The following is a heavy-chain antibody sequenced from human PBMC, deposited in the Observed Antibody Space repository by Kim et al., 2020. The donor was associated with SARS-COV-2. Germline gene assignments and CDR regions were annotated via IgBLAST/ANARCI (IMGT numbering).Heavy chain of an antibody. D-gene: IGHD3-22*01. CDR3: ATGDYYDSSGYYYYFDY. J-gene: IGHJ4*02. V-gene: IGHV3-30*07. Sequence: ARGRFTISRDHSKNTLYLQMNSLRAEDTAVYYCATGDYYDSSGYYYYFDYWGQGTLVTVSS.